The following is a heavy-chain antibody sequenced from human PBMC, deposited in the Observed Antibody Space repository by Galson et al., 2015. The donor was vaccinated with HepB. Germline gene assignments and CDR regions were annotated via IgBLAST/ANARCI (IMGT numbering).Heavy chain of an antibody. D-gene: IGHD5-24*01. CDR3: AKERESWWLQLGGYDY. J-gene: IGHJ4*02. CDR1: GFTFSNYG. Sequence: SLRLSCAASGFTFSNYGIHWVRQAPGKGLEWVAVISYDGSNKYYADSVKGRFTMSRDDSKKTVYLQMNSLRPEDTAVYYCAKERESWWLQLGGYDYWGQGTVVTVSS. CDR2: ISYDGSNK. V-gene: IGHV3-30*18.